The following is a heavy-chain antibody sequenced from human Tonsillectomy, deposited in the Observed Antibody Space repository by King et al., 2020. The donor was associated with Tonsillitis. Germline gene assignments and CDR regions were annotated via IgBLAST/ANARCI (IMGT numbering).Heavy chain of an antibody. D-gene: IGHD2-2*01. CDR3: VGDRDIVIVPLAASIFGDFDY. Sequence: VQLVESGAEVKKPGASVKVSCMASGYTFTNYFMHWVRQAPGQGLEWMGIINPSDGSASYAQKFQGRVTMTRDTSTSTVYMELSSLRSEDTAVYYCVGDRDIVIVPLAASIFGDFDYWGQGTLVTVSS. CDR2: INPSDGSA. V-gene: IGHV1-46*03. J-gene: IGHJ4*02. CDR1: GYTFTNYF.